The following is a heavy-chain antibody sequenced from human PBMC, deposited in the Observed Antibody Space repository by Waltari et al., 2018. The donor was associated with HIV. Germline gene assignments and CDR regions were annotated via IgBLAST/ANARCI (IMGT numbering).Heavy chain of an antibody. CDR1: GGSINSYY. CDR2: IYTSGST. Sequence: QAQLQQSGPRLMKPSETLSLTCIVSGGSINSYYWNWIRQPAGKALEWIGRIYTSGSTKYNPSLKSRVSMSIATSKNQFSLNLTSVTAADTAVYYCARGTYYFDTSSGYPPLDLWGRGTLVTVSS. CDR3: ARGTYYFDTSSGYPPLDL. J-gene: IGHJ2*01. V-gene: IGHV4-4*07. D-gene: IGHD3-22*01.